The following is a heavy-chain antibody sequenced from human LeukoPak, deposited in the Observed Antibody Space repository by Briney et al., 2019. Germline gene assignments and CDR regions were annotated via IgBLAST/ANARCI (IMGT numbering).Heavy chain of an antibody. CDR1: GYSFAGYY. CDR3: ARSTPRAYFDY. J-gene: IGHJ4*02. CDR2: MNPNSGNT. Sequence: ASVKVSCKASGYSFAGYYMHWVRQATGQGLEWMGWMNPNSGNTGYAQKFQGRVTMTRNTSISTAYMELSSLRSEDTAVYYCARSTPRAYFDYWGQGTLVTVSS. D-gene: IGHD2-2*01. V-gene: IGHV1-8*02.